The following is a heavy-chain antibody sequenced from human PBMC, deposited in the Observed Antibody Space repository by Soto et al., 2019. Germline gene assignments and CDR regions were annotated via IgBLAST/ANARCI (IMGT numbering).Heavy chain of an antibody. CDR1: GFTFSSYA. V-gene: IGHV3-30-3*01. J-gene: IGHJ6*02. CDR2: ISYDGSNK. CDR3: ARDQGMDV. Sequence: GGSLRLSCAASGFTFSSYAMHWVRQAPGKGLEWVAVISYDGSNKYYADSVKGRFTISRDNSKNTLYLQMNSLRAEGTAVYYCARDQGMDVWGQGTTVTVSS.